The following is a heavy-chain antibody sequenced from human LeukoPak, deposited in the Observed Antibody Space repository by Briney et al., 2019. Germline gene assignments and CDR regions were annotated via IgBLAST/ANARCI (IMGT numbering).Heavy chain of an antibody. Sequence: SETLSLTCTVSGGSISSSSYYWGWIRQPPRKGLEWIGSIYYSGSTYYNPSLKSRVTISVDTSKNQFSLKLSSVTAADTAVYYCARDETYCSGGSCYAHFDYWGQGTLVTVSS. CDR1: GGSISSSSYY. CDR2: IYYSGST. V-gene: IGHV4-39*07. CDR3: ARDETYCSGGSCYAHFDY. J-gene: IGHJ4*02. D-gene: IGHD2-15*01.